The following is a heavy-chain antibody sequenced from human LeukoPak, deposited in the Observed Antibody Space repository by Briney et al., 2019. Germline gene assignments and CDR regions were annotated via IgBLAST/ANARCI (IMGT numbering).Heavy chain of an antibody. Sequence: SETLSLTCVVSGGSINNYYWSWIRQPPGKGLEWIAYIHSSGSTSNYNPSLKSRVTISIDTSKNQFSLRLTSVTAADTAVYYCARGGSSALATGQQNWLDPWGQGTLVIVSS. J-gene: IGHJ5*02. CDR1: GGSINNYY. D-gene: IGHD6-25*01. CDR3: ARGGSSALATGQQNWLDP. V-gene: IGHV4-59*01. CDR2: IHSSGSTS.